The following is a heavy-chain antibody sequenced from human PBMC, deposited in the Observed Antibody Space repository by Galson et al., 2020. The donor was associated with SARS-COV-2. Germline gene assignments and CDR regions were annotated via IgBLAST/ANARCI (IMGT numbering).Heavy chain of an antibody. D-gene: IGHD5-18*01. Sequence: SGPTLVQPTQTLTLTCTFSGFSLSTSGVGVGWIRQPPGKALEWLAILYWDDDKRYSPSLKSRLTITKDTSKNQVVLTMTNMDPVDTATYYCAHRSREYGYGYLVAVDPWGQGTLVTVSS. CDR1: GFSLSTSGVG. J-gene: IGHJ5*02. CDR3: AHRSREYGYGYLVAVDP. CDR2: LYWDDDK. V-gene: IGHV2-5*02.